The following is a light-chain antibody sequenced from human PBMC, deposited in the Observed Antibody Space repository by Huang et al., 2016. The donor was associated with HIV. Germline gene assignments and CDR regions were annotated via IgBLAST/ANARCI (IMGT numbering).Light chain of an antibody. Sequence: EIVLTQSPATLSLSPGERATLPCRASQSVRNYLAWYQQKPGQAPRLLIYDASNRATGTPARFSGSGSGTDFTLTISSLEPEDFAVYYCQQRSDWPPWTFGQGTKVEI. CDR1: QSVRNY. CDR2: DAS. V-gene: IGKV3-11*01. CDR3: QQRSDWPPWT. J-gene: IGKJ1*01.